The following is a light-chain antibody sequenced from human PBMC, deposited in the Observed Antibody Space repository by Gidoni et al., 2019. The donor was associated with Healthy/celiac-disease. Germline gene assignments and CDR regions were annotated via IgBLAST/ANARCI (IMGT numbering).Light chain of an antibody. CDR3: SSYAGSNNLV. Sequence: SALTQPPSASGSPGPSVTISCTGTSSDVGGYNYVSWYQQHPGKAPKLMIYEVSKRPSGVPDRFSGSKSGNTASLTGSGLQAEDEADYYCSSYAGSNNLVFGGGTKLTVL. CDR1: SSDVGGYNY. CDR2: EVS. V-gene: IGLV2-8*01. J-gene: IGLJ2*01.